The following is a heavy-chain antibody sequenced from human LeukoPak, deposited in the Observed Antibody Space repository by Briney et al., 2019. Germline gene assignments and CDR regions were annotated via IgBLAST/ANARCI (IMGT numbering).Heavy chain of an antibody. CDR1: GDSVSSNSAA. CDR3: ARVITSSGWYKIRYYYYMDV. Sequence: SQTLSLTCAISGDSVSSNSAAWNWIRQSPSRGLEWLGRTYYRSKWYNDYAVSVKSRITINPDTSKNQFSLKLSSVTAADTAVYYCARVITSSGWYKIRYYYYMDVWGKGTTVTVSS. D-gene: IGHD6-19*01. J-gene: IGHJ6*03. V-gene: IGHV6-1*01. CDR2: TYYRSKWYN.